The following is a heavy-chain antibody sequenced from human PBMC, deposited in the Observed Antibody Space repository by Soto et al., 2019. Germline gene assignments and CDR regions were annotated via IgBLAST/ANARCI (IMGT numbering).Heavy chain of an antibody. D-gene: IGHD6-19*01. CDR3: ARHGSGWLRRFDY. CDR2: IYYSGST. CDR1: GGSISSSSYY. Sequence: SETLSLTCTVSGGSISSSSYYWGWIRQPPGKGLEWIGSIYYSGSTYYNPSLKSRVTISVDTSKNRFSLKLSSVTAADTAVYYCARHGSGWLRRFDYWGQGTLVTVSS. V-gene: IGHV4-39*01. J-gene: IGHJ4*02.